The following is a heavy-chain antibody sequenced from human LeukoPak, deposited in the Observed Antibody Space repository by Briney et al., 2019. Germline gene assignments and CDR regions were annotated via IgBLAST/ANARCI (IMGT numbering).Heavy chain of an antibody. J-gene: IGHJ4*01. CDR1: GFTFSDYY. V-gene: IGHV3-11*01. D-gene: IGHD3-9*01. CDR2: ISSSGSTI. CDR3: ASLGMYDILTGYENFDY. Sequence: GGSLRLSCAASGFTFSDYYMSWIRQAPGKGLEWASYISSSGSTIYYADSVKGRFTISRDNAKNSLYLQMNSLRAEDTAVYYCASLGMYDILTGYENFDYWGHGSLVTVSS.